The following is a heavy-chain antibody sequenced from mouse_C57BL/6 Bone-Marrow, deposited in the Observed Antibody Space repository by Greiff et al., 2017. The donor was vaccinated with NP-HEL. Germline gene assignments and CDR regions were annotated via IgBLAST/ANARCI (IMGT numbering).Heavy chain of an antibody. V-gene: IGHV5-6*02. CDR3: ARRGTTVVAYYAMDY. CDR1: GFTFSSYG. D-gene: IGHD1-1*01. J-gene: IGHJ4*01. Sequence: EVKLMESGGDLVKPGGSLKLSCAASGFTFSSYGMSWVRQTPDKRLEWVATISSGGSYTYYPDSVKGRFTISRDNAKNTLYLQMSSLKSEDTAMYYCARRGTTVVAYYAMDYWGQGTSVTVSS. CDR2: ISSGGSYT.